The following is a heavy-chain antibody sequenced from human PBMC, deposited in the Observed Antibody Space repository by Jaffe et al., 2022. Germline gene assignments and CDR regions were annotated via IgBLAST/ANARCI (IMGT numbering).Heavy chain of an antibody. CDR2: INCSGGTT. D-gene: IGHD6-19*01. CDR3: ARAGRTVGTFWGDAFEN. CDR1: GYTFTSYY. Sequence: QVQLVQSGAEVKKPGASVKVSCKASGYTFTSYYIHWVRQAPGQGLEWMGIINCSGGTTYYAQRFQDRVTMTRDTSTSTVYMELSSLRSEDTAVYYCARAGRTVGTFWGDAFENWGQGTMVIVSS. V-gene: IGHV1-46*01. J-gene: IGHJ3*02.